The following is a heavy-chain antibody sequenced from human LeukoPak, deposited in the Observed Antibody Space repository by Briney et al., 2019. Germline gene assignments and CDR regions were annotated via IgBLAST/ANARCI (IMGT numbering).Heavy chain of an antibody. Sequence: ASVKVSCKASGYTFTSYGISWVRQAPGQGLEWMGWISAYNGNTNYAQKLQGRVTMTTDTSTSTAYMELRSLRSDDTAVYYCARVNYYDSSGYYYNYYYMDVWGKGTTVTISS. CDR2: ISAYNGNT. CDR1: GYTFTSYG. V-gene: IGHV1-18*01. D-gene: IGHD3-22*01. J-gene: IGHJ6*03. CDR3: ARVNYYDSSGYYYNYYYMDV.